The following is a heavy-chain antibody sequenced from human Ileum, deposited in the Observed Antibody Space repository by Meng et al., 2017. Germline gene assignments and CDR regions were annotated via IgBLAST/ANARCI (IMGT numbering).Heavy chain of an antibody. CDR3: TRDTFAYAKYYGLDV. Sequence: GESLKISCAGSGFTFSSYWMHWVRQAPGKGLVWVSRISGDARTTTYADSVKGRFTISRDNAKNTLYLQMNSVRAEDMGVYYCTRDTFAYAKYYGLDVWGQGTTVTVSS. D-gene: IGHD2-2*01. CDR1: GFTFSSYW. J-gene: IGHJ6*02. V-gene: IGHV3-74*01. CDR2: ISGDARTT.